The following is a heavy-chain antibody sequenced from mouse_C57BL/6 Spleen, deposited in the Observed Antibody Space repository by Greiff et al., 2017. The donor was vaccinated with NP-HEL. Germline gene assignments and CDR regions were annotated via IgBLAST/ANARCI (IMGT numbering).Heavy chain of an antibody. CDR1: GYTFTSYD. CDR2: IYPRDGST. J-gene: IGHJ4*01. V-gene: IGHV1-85*01. Sequence: VHLVESGPELVKPGASVKLSCKASGYTFTSYDINWVKQRPGQGLEWIGWIYPRDGSTKYNEKFKGKATLTVDTSSSTAYMELHSLTSEDSAVYFCARSGTPYAMDYWGQGTSVTVSS. D-gene: IGHD2-14*01. CDR3: ARSGTPYAMDY.